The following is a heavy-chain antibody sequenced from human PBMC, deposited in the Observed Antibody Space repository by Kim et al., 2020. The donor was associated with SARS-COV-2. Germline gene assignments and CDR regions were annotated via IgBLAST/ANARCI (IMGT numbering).Heavy chain of an antibody. Sequence: GGSLRLSCAASGFTFSSYAMHWVRQAPGKGLEWVAVISYDGSNKYYADSVKGRFTISRDNSKNTLYLQMNSLRAEDTAVYYCARDWGMTTVTTGDYWGQG. V-gene: IGHV3-30*04. CDR1: GFTFSSYA. D-gene: IGHD4-4*01. CDR2: ISYDGSNK. CDR3: ARDWGMTTVTTGDY. J-gene: IGHJ4*02.